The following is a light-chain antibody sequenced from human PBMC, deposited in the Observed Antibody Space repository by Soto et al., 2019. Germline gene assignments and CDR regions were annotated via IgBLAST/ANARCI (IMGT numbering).Light chain of an antibody. V-gene: IGLV2-23*02. CDR1: SSDVGTYNL. Sequence: QSVLTHPASVSRSPGQSITISCTGTSSDVGTYNLVSWYQQHPGKAPKLMIYEVSKRPSGVSNRFSGSKSGNTASLTISGLQAEDEADYYCCSYAGSSTYVFGTGTKVTVL. J-gene: IGLJ1*01. CDR3: CSYAGSSTYV. CDR2: EVS.